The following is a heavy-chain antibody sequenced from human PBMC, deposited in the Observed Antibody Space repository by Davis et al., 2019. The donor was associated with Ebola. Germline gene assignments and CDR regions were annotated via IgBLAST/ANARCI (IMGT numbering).Heavy chain of an antibody. CDR2: INSDGSST. CDR3: ARGFSKWFRELSDY. D-gene: IGHD3-10*01. J-gene: IGHJ4*02. V-gene: IGHV3-74*01. CDR1: GFTFSSYW. Sequence: GESLKISCAASGFTFSSYWMHWVRQAPGKGLVWVSRINSDGSSTSYADSVKGRFTISRDNAKNSLYLQMNSLRAEDTAVYYCARGFSKWFRELSDYWGQGTLVTVSS.